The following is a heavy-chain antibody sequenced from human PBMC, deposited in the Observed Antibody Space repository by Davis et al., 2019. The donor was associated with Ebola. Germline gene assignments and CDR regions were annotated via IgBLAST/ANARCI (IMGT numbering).Heavy chain of an antibody. CDR1: GYTFTSYG. CDR2: ISAYNGNT. CDR3: ARDPYCSSTSCYTGDAFDI. V-gene: IGHV1-18*01. D-gene: IGHD2-2*02. J-gene: IGHJ3*02. Sequence: AASVKVPCKASGYTFTSYGISWVRQAPGQGLEWMGWISAYNGNTNYAQKLQGRVTMTTDTSTSTAYMELRSLRSDDTAVYYCARDPYCSSTSCYTGDAFDIWGQGTMVTVSS.